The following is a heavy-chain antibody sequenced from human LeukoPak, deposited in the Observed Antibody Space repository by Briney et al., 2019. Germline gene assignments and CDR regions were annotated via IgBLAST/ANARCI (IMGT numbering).Heavy chain of an antibody. J-gene: IGHJ5*02. Sequence: SETLSLTRTVSGGSISSYYWSWIRQPAGKGLEWIGRIYTSGSTNYNPSLKSRVTMSVDTSKNQFSLKLSSVTAADTAVYYCARGSSSWYGHWFDPWGQGTLVTVSS. V-gene: IGHV4-4*07. CDR2: IYTSGST. CDR3: ARGSSSWYGHWFDP. D-gene: IGHD6-13*01. CDR1: GGSISSYY.